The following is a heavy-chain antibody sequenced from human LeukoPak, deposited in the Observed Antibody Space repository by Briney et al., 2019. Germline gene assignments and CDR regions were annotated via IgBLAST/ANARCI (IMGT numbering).Heavy chain of an antibody. J-gene: IGHJ3*02. Sequence: GGSLRLSCAASGFTFSSYAMSWVRQAPGKGLEWVSAISGSGGSTYYADSVKGRFTISRDNSKNTVFLQMNSLRAEDTAVYYCAKDLKTLDAFDIWGQGTMVTVSS. CDR2: ISGSGGST. CDR1: GFTFSSYA. V-gene: IGHV3-23*01. CDR3: AKDLKTLDAFDI.